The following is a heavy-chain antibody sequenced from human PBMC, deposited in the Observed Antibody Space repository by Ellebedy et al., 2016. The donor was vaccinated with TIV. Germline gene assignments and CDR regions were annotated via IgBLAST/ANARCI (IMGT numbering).Heavy chain of an antibody. Sequence: HTGGSLRLSCAASGFTFTSYWMHWVRQAPGKGLVYVSSINTDGSTTKYADSVRGRFTISRDNSKNTQYLHMNSLSAEDTAVYSCARGSYGRRRFGEFLGPPDYWGQGALVTVSS. CDR3: ARGSYGRRRFGEFLGPPDY. CDR1: GFTFTSYW. V-gene: IGHV3-74*03. CDR2: INTDGSTT. D-gene: IGHD3-10*01. J-gene: IGHJ4*02.